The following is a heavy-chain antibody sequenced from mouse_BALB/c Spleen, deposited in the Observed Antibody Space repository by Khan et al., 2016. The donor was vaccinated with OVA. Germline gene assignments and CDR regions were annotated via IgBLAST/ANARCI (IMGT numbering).Heavy chain of an antibody. D-gene: IGHD2-12*01. CDR3: AASILVCYSLDY. CDR2: INPSTGYT. CDR1: DYTFTSYW. Sequence: QVQLQQSGAELAKPGASVKMSCKASDYTFTSYWMHWVKQRPGQGLEWIGYINPSTGYTEYNQKFKDKATLTTDESSSTAYMQLSSLTSEDSAVHYCAASILVCYSLDYWGQGTSVTVSA. V-gene: IGHV1-7*01. J-gene: IGHJ4*01.